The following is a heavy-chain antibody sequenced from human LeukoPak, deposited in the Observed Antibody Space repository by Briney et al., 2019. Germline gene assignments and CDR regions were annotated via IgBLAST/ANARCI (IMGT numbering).Heavy chain of an antibody. V-gene: IGHV4-59*01. CDR2: IYYSGGT. CDR3: AREEGSLFDY. J-gene: IGHJ4*02. CDR1: GGSISGSS. Sequence: SETLSLTCTVSGGSISGSSWSWIRQPPGKGLEWIGYIYYSGGTNYNPSLKSRVTISIVTSKNQFPLKLSSVTAADTAVYYCAREEGSLFDYWGQGTLVTVSS. D-gene: IGHD2-15*01.